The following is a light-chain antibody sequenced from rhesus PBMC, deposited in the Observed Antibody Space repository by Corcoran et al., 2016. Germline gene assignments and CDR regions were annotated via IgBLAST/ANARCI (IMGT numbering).Light chain of an antibody. J-gene: IGKJ1*01. Sequence: EIVLTQSPATLSLSPGERATLSCRASQSVRSSLAWYQQKPEQAPRHLIYGESRRATGIPERFSGSGSGTDFTLTIRGLEPEDFAVYYCQHYSSWPRTFGQGTKVEIK. CDR2: GES. CDR1: QSVRSS. V-gene: IGKV3-42*03. CDR3: QHYSSWPRT.